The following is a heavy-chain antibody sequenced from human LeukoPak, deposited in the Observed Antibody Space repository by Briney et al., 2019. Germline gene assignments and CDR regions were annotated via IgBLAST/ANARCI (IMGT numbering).Heavy chain of an antibody. D-gene: IGHD6-19*01. CDR1: GYTFTSYY. CDR2: INPSGGST. J-gene: IGHJ4*02. V-gene: IGHV1-46*01. Sequence: GASVTVSCKASGYTFTSYYMHWVRQAPGQGLEWMGIINPSGGSTNYAQKLQGRVTMTTDTSTSTAYMELRSLRSDDTAVYYCARDQKAVAGTWDYWGQGTLVTVSS. CDR3: ARDQKAVAGTWDY.